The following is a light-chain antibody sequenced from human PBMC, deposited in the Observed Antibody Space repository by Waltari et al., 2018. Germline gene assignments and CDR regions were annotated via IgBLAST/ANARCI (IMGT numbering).Light chain of an antibody. V-gene: IGKV1-39*01. CDR3: QQTSGNPIT. CDR2: GAT. CDR1: QPISSF. Sequence: DIRLPRSPSSFPPSVETPATIPCRASQPISSFLNWYQQKPGKVPIFLVYGATSLQTGVPSRFSGSGSGTDFTLTINNLQPEDFATYYCQQTSGNPITFGQGTRLDI. J-gene: IGKJ5*01.